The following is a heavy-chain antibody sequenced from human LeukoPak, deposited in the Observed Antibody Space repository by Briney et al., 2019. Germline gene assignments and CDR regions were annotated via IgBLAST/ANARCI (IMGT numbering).Heavy chain of an antibody. Sequence: GGSLRLSCAASGFTFSSYAMHWVRQAPGKGLEWVAVISYDGSNKYYADSVKGRFTISRDNSKNTLYLQMNSLRAEDTAVYYCARAPGYSYGTYYYYGMDVWGQGTTVTVSS. D-gene: IGHD5-18*01. CDR2: ISYDGSNK. V-gene: IGHV3-30-3*01. CDR1: GFTFSSYA. J-gene: IGHJ6*02. CDR3: ARAPGYSYGTYYYYGMDV.